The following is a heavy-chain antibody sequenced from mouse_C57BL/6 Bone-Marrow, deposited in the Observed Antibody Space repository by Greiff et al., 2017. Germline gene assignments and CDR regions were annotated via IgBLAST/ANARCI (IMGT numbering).Heavy chain of an antibody. D-gene: IGHD1-1*01. CDR2: INPGSGGT. J-gene: IGHJ3*01. Sequence: QVQLQQSGAELVRPGTSVKVSCKASGYAFTNYLIEWVKQRPGQGLEWIGVINPGSGGTNYNEKFKGKATLTADKSSSTAYMQLSSLTSEDSAVYFCARGGGSSGWFAYWGQGTLVTVSA. CDR1: GYAFTNYL. V-gene: IGHV1-54*01. CDR3: ARGGGSSGWFAY.